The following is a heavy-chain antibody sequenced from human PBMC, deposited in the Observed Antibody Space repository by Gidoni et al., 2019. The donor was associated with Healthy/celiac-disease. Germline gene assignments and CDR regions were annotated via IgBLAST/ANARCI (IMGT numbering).Heavy chain of an antibody. Sequence: EVQLLESGGGLVQPGGSLRLSCAASGFPFSSYAMSWVRQAPGKGLEWVSAISGSGGSTYYADSVKGRFTISRDNSKNTLYLQMNSLRAEDTAVYYCAKVAPIHYYDSSGIERDYWGKGTLVTVSS. CDR3: AKVAPIHYYDSSGIERDY. D-gene: IGHD3-22*01. CDR1: GFPFSSYA. J-gene: IGHJ4*02. CDR2: ISGSGGST. V-gene: IGHV3-23*01.